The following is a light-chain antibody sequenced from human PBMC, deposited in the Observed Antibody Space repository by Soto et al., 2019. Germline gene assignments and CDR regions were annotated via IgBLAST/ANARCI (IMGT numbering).Light chain of an antibody. CDR1: QSSSNF. Sequence: DIQMTQSPSSLSASVGDRVTITCRASQSSSNFLNWYQQKPGKAPKVLIYAASSLESGVPSRFSGSGSGTDFTLTISSLQPEDFATYFCQQSYTAPPTFGQGPKVEIK. CDR3: QQSYTAPPT. CDR2: AAS. J-gene: IGKJ1*01. V-gene: IGKV1-39*01.